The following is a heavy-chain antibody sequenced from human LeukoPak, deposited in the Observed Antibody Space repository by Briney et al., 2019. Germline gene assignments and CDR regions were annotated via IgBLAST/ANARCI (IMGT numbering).Heavy chain of an antibody. CDR1: GYTFTSYD. J-gene: IGHJ5*02. Sequence: ASVKVSCKASGYTFTSYDINWVRQATGQGLEWMGWMNPNSGNTGYAQKFQGRVTITRNTSISTAYMELSSLRSEDTAVYYCARAIQAYGNRFDPWGQGTLVTVSS. D-gene: IGHD2-8*01. CDR2: MNPNSGNT. CDR3: ARAIQAYGNRFDP. V-gene: IGHV1-8*03.